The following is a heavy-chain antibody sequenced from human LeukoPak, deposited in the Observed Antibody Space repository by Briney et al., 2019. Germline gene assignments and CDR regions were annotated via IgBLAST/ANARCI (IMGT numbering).Heavy chain of an antibody. Sequence: SETLSLTCTASGDSISSYNYYWGWIRQPPGKGLEWIGNVFHTGSTYYNPSLTSRLSISVDTSREQFSLTLSSVTAADAAVYYCVRRHESRTYSFDKWGRGTLVTVSS. CDR2: VFHTGST. D-gene: IGHD3-22*01. V-gene: IGHV4-39*01. CDR1: GDSISSYNYY. CDR3: VRRHESRTYSFDK. J-gene: IGHJ4*02.